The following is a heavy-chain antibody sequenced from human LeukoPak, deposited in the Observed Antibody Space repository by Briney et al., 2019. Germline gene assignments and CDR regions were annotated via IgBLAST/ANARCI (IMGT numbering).Heavy chain of an antibody. D-gene: IGHD1-1*01. V-gene: IGHV1-2*06. Sequence: GASVKVSCKASGYTFTAYYLYWVRQAPGQGLEWMGRIDPNNGGTNYAQKLQGRVTMTRDTSINTAYMELSRLRSDDTAVYYCARDRDTTGYYYMDVWGKGTTVTVSS. J-gene: IGHJ6*03. CDR3: ARDRDTTGYYYMDV. CDR1: GYTFTAYY. CDR2: IDPNNGGT.